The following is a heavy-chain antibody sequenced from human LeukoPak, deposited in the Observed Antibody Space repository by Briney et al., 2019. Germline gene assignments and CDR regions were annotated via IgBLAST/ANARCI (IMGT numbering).Heavy chain of an antibody. D-gene: IGHD2-15*01. V-gene: IGHV3-23*01. Sequence: GGSLRLSCAASGFTFSSYAMSWVRQAPGKGLEWVSAISGSGGSTYYADSVKGRFTISRDNSKNTLYLQMNSLRAEDTAVYYCAKARCSGGSCYFSSLDYWGQGTLVIVSS. J-gene: IGHJ4*02. CDR1: GFTFSSYA. CDR2: ISGSGGST. CDR3: AKARCSGGSCYFSSLDY.